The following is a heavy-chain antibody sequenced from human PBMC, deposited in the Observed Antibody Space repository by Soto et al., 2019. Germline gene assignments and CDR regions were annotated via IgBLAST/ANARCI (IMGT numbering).Heavy chain of an antibody. D-gene: IGHD1-7*01. CDR1: GGTFSSYA. CDR2: IIPIFGTA. J-gene: IGHJ6*02. CDR3: AAGWVPTTYYYYGMDV. V-gene: IGHV1-69*01. Sequence: QVQLVQSGAEVKKPGSSVKVSCKASGGTFSSYAISWVRQAPGQGLEWVGGIIPIFGTANYAQKFQGRVTITADESTSTAYMELSSLRSEDTAVYYCAAGWVPTTYYYYGMDVWGQGTTVTVSS.